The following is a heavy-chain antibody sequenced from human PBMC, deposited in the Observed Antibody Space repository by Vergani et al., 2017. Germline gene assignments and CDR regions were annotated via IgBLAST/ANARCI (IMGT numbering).Heavy chain of an antibody. V-gene: IGHV3-21*04. CDR3: AKVGRSEVAGTFGAFDI. J-gene: IGHJ3*02. D-gene: IGHD6-19*01. CDR2: LSASDRRT. Sequence: EVQLVESGGGLVKPGGSLRLSCAASGFTFSSYSMNWVRQAPGKGLEWVSTLSASDRRTHYADSVKGRFTISRDISKNTLFLHMNSLRPEDTAVYYCAKVGRSEVAGTFGAFDIWGQGTMVTVSS. CDR1: GFTFSSYS.